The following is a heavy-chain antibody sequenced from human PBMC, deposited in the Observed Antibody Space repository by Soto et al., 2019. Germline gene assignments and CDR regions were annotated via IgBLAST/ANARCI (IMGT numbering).Heavy chain of an antibody. V-gene: IGHV1-3*01. CDR3: AREAGYYDSSGYFDY. CDR1: GYTFTSYA. J-gene: IGHJ4*02. Sequence: ASVKVSCKASGYTFTSYAMHWVRQAPGQRLEWMGWINAGNGNTKYYADSVKGRFTISRDNSKNTLYLQMNSLRAEDTAVYYCAREAGYYDSSGYFDYWGQGTLVTVSS. D-gene: IGHD3-22*01. CDR2: INAGNGNT.